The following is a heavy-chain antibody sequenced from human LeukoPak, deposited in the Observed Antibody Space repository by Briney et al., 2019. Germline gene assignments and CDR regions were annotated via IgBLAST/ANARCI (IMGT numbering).Heavy chain of an antibody. CDR1: GFTLGRYW. D-gene: IGHD3-3*01. CDR3: ARDHHDFWSGYPNY. CDR2: SNSDGKIT. Sequence: GGSLRLSCAASGFTLGRYWMHWFRQAPGTGLVWVARSNSDGKITDYAGSVRGRFTTSRDNTKNTVYLQMSSLRAEDTGVYYCARDHHDFWSGYPNYWGQGTLVIVSS. V-gene: IGHV3-74*01. J-gene: IGHJ4*02.